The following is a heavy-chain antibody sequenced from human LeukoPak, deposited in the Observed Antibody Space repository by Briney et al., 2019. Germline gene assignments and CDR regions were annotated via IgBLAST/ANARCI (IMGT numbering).Heavy chain of an antibody. CDR1: GFTFRSHW. V-gene: IGHV3-74*01. CDR3: ATDYYWGSLSY. J-gene: IGHJ4*02. CDR2: INSDGSST. D-gene: IGHD2-21*02. Sequence: GRSLRLSCAASGFTFRSHWMHWVSHTPGKGLVWVSRINSDGSSTNYADSVKGRFTISRDNAQNTLYLQMNSLRAEDTAVYYCATDYYWGSLSYWGQGTLVTVSS.